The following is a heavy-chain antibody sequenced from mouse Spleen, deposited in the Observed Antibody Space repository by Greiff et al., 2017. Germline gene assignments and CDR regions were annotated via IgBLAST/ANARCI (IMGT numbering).Heavy chain of an antibody. CDR1: GFTFSSFG. J-gene: IGHJ1*01. D-gene: IGHD2-1*01. CDR3: ARSGGNYPYWYFDV. Sequence: EVQRVESGGGLVQPGGSRKLSCAASGFTFSSFGMHWVRQAPEKGLEWVAYISSGSSTIYYADTVKGRFTISRDNPKNTLFLQMTSLRSEDTAMYYCARSGGNYPYWYFDVWGAGTTVTVSS. CDR2: ISSGSSTI. V-gene: IGHV5-17*02.